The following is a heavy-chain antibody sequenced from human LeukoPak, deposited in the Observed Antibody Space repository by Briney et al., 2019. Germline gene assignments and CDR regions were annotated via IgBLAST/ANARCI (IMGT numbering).Heavy chain of an antibody. CDR1: GGSFSGYY. D-gene: IGHD5-18*01. V-gene: IGHV4-34*01. CDR3: ARVRGYGYALPLYYFDY. J-gene: IGHJ4*02. CDR2: INHSGST. Sequence: SETLSLTCAVYGGSFSGYYWSWIRQPPGKGLEWIGEINHSGSTNYNTSLKSRVTISVDTSKNQFSLKLSSMTAADTAVYYCARVRGYGYALPLYYFDYWGQGTLVTVSS.